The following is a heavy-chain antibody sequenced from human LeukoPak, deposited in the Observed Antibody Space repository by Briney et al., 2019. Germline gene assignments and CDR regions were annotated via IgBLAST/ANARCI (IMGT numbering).Heavy chain of an antibody. CDR1: GGSVSSSY. J-gene: IGHJ3*02. V-gene: IGHV4-59*02. CDR3: AKDFGEAAFDI. Sequence: SETLSLTCTVSGGSVSSSYWSWLRQPPGKGLVWIGHIYYRGTTSGIINYNTSLKIRVTISIDTAKTQFSLQVRSVTAADTAVYYCAKDFGEAAFDIWGQGTMVTVSS. CDR2: IYYRGTTSGII. D-gene: IGHD3-10*01.